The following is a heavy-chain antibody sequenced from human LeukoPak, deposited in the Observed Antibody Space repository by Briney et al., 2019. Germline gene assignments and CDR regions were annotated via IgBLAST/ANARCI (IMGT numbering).Heavy chain of an antibody. Sequence: GGSLRLSCVASGFSFSTYGLHWVRQAPGKGLEWVAVISYNGDNKHYAESVKGRFTISRDNSKNTLDLQMNSLSPEDTAVYFCARMSSGWYSGFDYWGQGTLVTVSS. CDR1: GFSFSTYG. V-gene: IGHV3-30*03. J-gene: IGHJ4*02. D-gene: IGHD6-13*01. CDR2: ISYNGDNK. CDR3: ARMSSGWYSGFDY.